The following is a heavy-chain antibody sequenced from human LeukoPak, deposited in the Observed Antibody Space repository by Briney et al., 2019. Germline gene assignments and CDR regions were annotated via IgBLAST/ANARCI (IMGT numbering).Heavy chain of an antibody. CDR2: IYSGGST. V-gene: IGHV3-53*01. Sequence: PGGSLTLSCAASWLTVSSHYMSWARQAPGKGLEWVSVIYSGGSTYYAASVKRRFTISGTNSKKTLYLQMNILRAEDTAVYYCARDRRYSSSWYYFGYWGQGTLVTVSS. D-gene: IGHD6-13*01. J-gene: IGHJ4*02. CDR3: ARDRRYSSSWYYFGY. CDR1: WLTVSSHY.